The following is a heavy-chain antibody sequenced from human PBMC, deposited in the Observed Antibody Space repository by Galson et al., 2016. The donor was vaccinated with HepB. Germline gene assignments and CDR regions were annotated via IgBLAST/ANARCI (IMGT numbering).Heavy chain of an antibody. CDR2: MSHSGDT. Sequence: ETLSLTCTVSGVSISDYYWSWIRQSPGKGLEWIGYMSHSGDTSYNPSLKSRVTMSVDTSKNQFSLNLSSVTAADSAVYYCARHDSAIFHHWGPGTLVTVSS. J-gene: IGHJ1*01. V-gene: IGHV4-59*08. D-gene: IGHD2-21*02. CDR3: ARHDSAIFHH. CDR1: GVSISDYY.